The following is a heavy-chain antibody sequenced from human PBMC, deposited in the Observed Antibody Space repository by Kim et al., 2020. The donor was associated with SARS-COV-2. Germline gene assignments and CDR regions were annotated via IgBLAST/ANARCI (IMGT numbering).Heavy chain of an antibody. J-gene: IGHJ4*02. D-gene: IGHD3-22*01. CDR3: ASPSYYYDSSGYYPPWGY. V-gene: IGHV4-39*01. CDR1: GGSISSSSYY. Sequence: SETLSLTCTVSGGSISSSSYYWGWIRQPPGKGLEWIGSIYYSGSTYYNPSLKSRVTISVDTSKNQFSLKLCSVTAADTAVYYCASPSYYYDSSGYYPPWGYWGQGTLVTVSS. CDR2: IYYSGST.